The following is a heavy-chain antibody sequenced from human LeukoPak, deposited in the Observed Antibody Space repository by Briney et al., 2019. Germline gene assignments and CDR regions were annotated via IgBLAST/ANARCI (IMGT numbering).Heavy chain of an antibody. CDR2: IYPGDSDT. CDR1: GYSFTSYW. CDR3: ARRGSCGGDCYTRWFDP. Sequence: GESLKISCKGSGYSFTSYWIGWVRQMPGKGLEWMGIIYPGDSDTRYSLSFQGQVTISADKSISTAYLQWSSLKASDTAMYYCARRGSCGGDCYTRWFDPWGQGTLVTVSS. D-gene: IGHD2-21*02. V-gene: IGHV5-51*01. J-gene: IGHJ5*02.